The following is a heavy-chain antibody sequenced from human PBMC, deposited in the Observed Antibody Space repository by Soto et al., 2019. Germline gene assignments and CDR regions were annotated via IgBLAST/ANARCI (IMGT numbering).Heavy chain of an antibody. D-gene: IGHD3-3*01. CDR2: LWYDGSGE. CDR1: GFTFSDYG. V-gene: IGHV3-33*08. J-gene: IGHJ4*02. Sequence: QVHLVESGGGVVQPGGSLRLSCAGSGFTFSDYGMHWVRQAPGKGLEWVAVLWYDGSGEYYTDSVMGRFTISRVNSKNTLYLQMNNLGEEDTGVYYCPRDSVRFLEHFSKDYFDYWGQGTRVTVSS. CDR3: PRDSVRFLEHFSKDYFDY.